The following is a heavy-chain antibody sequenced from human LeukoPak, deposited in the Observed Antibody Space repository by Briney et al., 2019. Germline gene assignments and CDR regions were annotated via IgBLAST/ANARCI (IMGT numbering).Heavy chain of an antibody. CDR2: IYYSGST. D-gene: IGHD2-2*02. CDR3: ARGQHCSSTSCYILDDY. V-gene: IGHV4-39*01. Sequence: PSETLSLTCTVSGGSISSSSYYWGWIRQPPGKGLEWIGSIYYSGSTYYNPSLKSRVTISVDTSKNQFSLKLSSVTAADTAVYYCARGQHCSSTSCYILDDYWGQGTLVTVSS. J-gene: IGHJ4*02. CDR1: GGSISSSSYY.